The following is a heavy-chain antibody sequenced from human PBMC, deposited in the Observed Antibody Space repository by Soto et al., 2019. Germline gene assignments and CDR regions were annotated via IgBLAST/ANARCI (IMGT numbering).Heavy chain of an antibody. J-gene: IGHJ6*02. Sequence: QVQLVESGGGVVQPGRSLRLSCAASGFTFISYAMHWVRQAPGKGLEGVAVISFDGSTEYYADSVKGRFTISRDNSKNPVYLQMNSLRSEDTAVYYCARSRHGSGSYTHFYYGLDVWGQGTTVTVSS. V-gene: IGHV3-30-3*01. CDR3: ARSRHGSGSYTHFYYGLDV. CDR2: ISFDGSTE. D-gene: IGHD3-10*01. CDR1: GFTFISYA.